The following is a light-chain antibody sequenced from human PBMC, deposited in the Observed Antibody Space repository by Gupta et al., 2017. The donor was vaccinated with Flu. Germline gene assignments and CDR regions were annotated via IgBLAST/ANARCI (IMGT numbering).Light chain of an antibody. J-gene: IGLJ3*02. CDR3: HLWDSSSAAV. CDR2: RDT. V-gene: IGLV3-9*01. Sequence: LGQTARITCGGNNIRSKNVPWYQQKPGQAPVLVIYRDTNRPSGIPERFSGSNSGNTATLTISRAQAEDEADYYCHLWDSSSAAVFGGGTKLTVL. CDR1: NIRSKN.